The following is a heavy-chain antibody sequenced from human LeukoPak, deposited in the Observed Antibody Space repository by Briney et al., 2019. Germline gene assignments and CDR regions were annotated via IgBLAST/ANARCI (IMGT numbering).Heavy chain of an antibody. Sequence: GRSLRLSCAASGFTFDDYAMHWVRQAPGKGLEWVTFIRYDGSTKHYADSVKGRFTISRDNSKNTLYLQVNSLRVEDTAVYYCAKDRGSRNEILTGRPRASMDFDYWGQGTLVTVSS. CDR2: IRYDGSTK. V-gene: IGHV3-30*02. D-gene: IGHD3-9*01. CDR3: AKDRGSRNEILTGRPRASMDFDY. J-gene: IGHJ4*02. CDR1: GFTFDDYA.